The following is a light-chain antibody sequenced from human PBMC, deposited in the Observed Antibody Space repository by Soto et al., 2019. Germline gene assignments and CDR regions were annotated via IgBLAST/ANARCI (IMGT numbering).Light chain of an antibody. CDR3: HQYYSYPFP. Sequence: DVVMTQSPLSLPVTLGQPASSSCRSRQSLVHSDGNTYLHWFQQRPGQSPRRLMYMVSNRDSGVPDRFSGSGSGTDFTLTISCLQSEDFATYSSHQYYSYPFPFGQGTRWRL. CDR1: QSLVHSDGNTY. V-gene: IGKV2-30*02. CDR2: MVS. J-gene: IGKJ5*01.